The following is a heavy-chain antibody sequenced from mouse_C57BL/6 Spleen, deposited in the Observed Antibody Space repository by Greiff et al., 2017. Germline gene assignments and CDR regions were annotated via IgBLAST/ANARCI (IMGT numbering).Heavy chain of an antibody. J-gene: IGHJ1*03. CDR3: ARALYDGYYGYFDV. D-gene: IGHD2-3*01. Sequence: EVQLVESEGGLVQPGSSMKLSCTASGFTFSDYYMAWVRQVPEKGLEWVANINYDGSSTYYLDSLKSRFIISRDNAKNILYLQMSSLKSEDTATYYCARALYDGYYGYFDVWGTGTTVTVSS. CDR1: GFTFSDYY. V-gene: IGHV5-16*01. CDR2: INYDGSST.